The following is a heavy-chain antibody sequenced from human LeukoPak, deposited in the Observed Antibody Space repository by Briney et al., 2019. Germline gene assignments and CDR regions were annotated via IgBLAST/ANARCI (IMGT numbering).Heavy chain of an antibody. D-gene: IGHD6-13*01. CDR2: IYYSGST. CDR1: GGSISSYY. Sequence: SETLSLTCTASGGSISSYYWSWIGQHPGKGLEWIGYIYYSGSTNYNPSLKSRVTISVDTSKNHFSLKLSSVTAADTAVYYCSRFWQQLDWFDRWGEGSLVTV. J-gene: IGHJ5*02. CDR3: SRFWQQLDWFDR. V-gene: IGHV4-59*08.